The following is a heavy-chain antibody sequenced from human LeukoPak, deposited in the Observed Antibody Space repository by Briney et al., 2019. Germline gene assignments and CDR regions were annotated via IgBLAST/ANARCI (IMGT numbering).Heavy chain of an antibody. CDR2: ISVYNGNT. Sequence: ASVKVSCKASGGTFSSYAISWVRQAPGQGLEWMGWISVYNGNTNYAQKLQGRVTMTADTSTSTAYMELRSLRSDDTAVYYCARGRIVGVRDYWGQGTLVTVSS. D-gene: IGHD1-26*01. V-gene: IGHV1-18*01. J-gene: IGHJ4*02. CDR1: GGTFSSYA. CDR3: ARGRIVGVRDY.